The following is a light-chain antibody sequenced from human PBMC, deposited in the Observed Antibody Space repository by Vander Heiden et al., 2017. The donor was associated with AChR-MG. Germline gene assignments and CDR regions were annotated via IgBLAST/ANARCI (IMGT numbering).Light chain of an antibody. CDR1: QSVSSSY. J-gene: IGKJ4*01. Sequence: IVLTQSPGTLSLSPGERATLSCRASQSVSSSYLAWYQQKPGQAPRLLIYGESSRATGIPDRFSGSGSGTDFTLTISRLEPEDFAVDYCQQYGSSPELTFGGGTKVEIK. CDR3: QQYGSSPELT. CDR2: GES. V-gene: IGKV3-20*01.